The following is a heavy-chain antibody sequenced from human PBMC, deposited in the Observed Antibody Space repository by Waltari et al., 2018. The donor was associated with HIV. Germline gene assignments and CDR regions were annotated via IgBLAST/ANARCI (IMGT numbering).Heavy chain of an antibody. Sequence: EAQLVESGGGLVQPGGSLRLSCAASGFTSRSYWMHWVRQAPGRGLEWVSRINNDGTKTNYADSVKGRFTISRDNAKNTLYLQMNSLRAEDTAVYFCVRDYDSSGYYSANWFDPWGQGTVVTVSS. D-gene: IGHD3-22*01. V-gene: IGHV3-74*01. J-gene: IGHJ5*02. CDR3: VRDYDSSGYYSANWFDP. CDR2: INNDGTKT. CDR1: GFTSRSYW.